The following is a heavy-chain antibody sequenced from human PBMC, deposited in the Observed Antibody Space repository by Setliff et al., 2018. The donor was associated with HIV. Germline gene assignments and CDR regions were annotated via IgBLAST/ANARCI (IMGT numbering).Heavy chain of an antibody. V-gene: IGHV4-4*07. D-gene: IGHD2-15*01. CDR1: DDPISSYY. CDR2: LYVSGDT. Sequence: SETLSLTCYVTDDPISSYYWSWVRQPAGKGLEWIGRLYVSGDTNYNPSLKSRVTMSLDTSMKHFSLNLKSVTAADTAVYYCALTGHRLLRGYMDVWGKGTTVTVSS. J-gene: IGHJ6*03. CDR3: ALTGHRLLRGYMDV.